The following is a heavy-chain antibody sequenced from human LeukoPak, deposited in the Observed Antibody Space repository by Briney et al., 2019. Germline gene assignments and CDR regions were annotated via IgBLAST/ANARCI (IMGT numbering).Heavy chain of an antibody. D-gene: IGHD3-10*01. V-gene: IGHV1-69*06. Sequence: ASVKVPCKASGYTFAAYYMYWVRQAPGQGLEWMGGIIPIFGTANYAQKFQGRVTITADKSTSTAYMELSSLRSEDTAVYYCARVAGYYGSGSYYNVGNYFDYWGQGTLVTVSS. CDR1: GYTFAAYY. CDR2: IIPIFGTA. J-gene: IGHJ4*02. CDR3: ARVAGYYGSGSYYNVGNYFDY.